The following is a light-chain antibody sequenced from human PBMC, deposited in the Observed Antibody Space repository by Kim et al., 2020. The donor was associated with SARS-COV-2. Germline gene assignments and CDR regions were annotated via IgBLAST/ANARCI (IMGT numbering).Light chain of an antibody. Sequence: SVSPGQRVTLSCRASQYVSNNLAWYQQKPGQPPRPLIYSMSTRATGVPDRFSGSGSGIDFTLTINSLQSEDFAAYYCQQYNNWPRTFGQGTKVEIK. CDR3: QQYNNWPRT. V-gene: IGKV3-15*01. J-gene: IGKJ1*01. CDR2: SMS. CDR1: QYVSNN.